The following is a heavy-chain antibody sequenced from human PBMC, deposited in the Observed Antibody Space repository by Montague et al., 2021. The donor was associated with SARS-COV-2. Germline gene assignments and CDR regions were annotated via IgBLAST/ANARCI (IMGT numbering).Heavy chain of an antibody. V-gene: IGHV4-38-2*01. Sequence: SETLSLTCSVSGYSISSGYYWGWIRQPPGKGLEWIGNIYHSGGTXYSPSLKSRVTVSVDTSKNQFSLGLSSVTAADTAVYYCARWYYGSGSYPHWGQGTLVTVSS. CDR3: ARWYYGSGSYPH. D-gene: IGHD3-10*01. CDR1: GYSISSGYY. J-gene: IGHJ4*02. CDR2: IYHSGGT.